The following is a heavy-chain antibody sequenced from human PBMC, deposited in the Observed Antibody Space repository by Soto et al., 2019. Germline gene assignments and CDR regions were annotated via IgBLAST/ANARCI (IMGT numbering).Heavy chain of an antibody. CDR3: ARGPPANGPYSVGDY. V-gene: IGHV3-74*01. CDR1: GFTFSNYW. D-gene: IGHD2-8*01. Sequence: EVQLVESGGGLVQPGGSLRLSCAASGFTFSNYWMHWVRQAPGKGLVWVSRIKTDGSVISYADSVKGRFTISRDNAQNTLYLQMNRLRAEDTSVYYCARGPPANGPYSVGDYWGQGTLVTVSS. CDR2: IKTDGSVI. J-gene: IGHJ4*02.